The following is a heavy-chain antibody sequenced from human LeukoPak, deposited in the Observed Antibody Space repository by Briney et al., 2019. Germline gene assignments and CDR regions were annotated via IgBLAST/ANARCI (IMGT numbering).Heavy chain of an antibody. CDR1: GGSINTYY. D-gene: IGHD1-26*01. CDR3: ARDSVYSGSSLDY. V-gene: IGHV4-59*12. CDR2: IHYSGST. Sequence: SETLSLTCTVSGGSINTYYWSWIRQPPGKGLEWIGYIHYSGSTYYNPSLKSRVTISVDTSKNQFSLKLSSVTAADTAVYYCARDSVYSGSSLDYWGQGTLVTVSS. J-gene: IGHJ4*02.